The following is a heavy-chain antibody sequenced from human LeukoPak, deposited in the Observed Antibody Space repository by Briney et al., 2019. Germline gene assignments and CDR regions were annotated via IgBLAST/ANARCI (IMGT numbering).Heavy chain of an antibody. CDR1: GFTFSSYG. V-gene: IGHV3-33*08. CDR3: ARAVYDSSGYYLDY. CDR2: IWYDGSNK. Sequence: PGGSLRLSCAASGFTFSSYGMHWVRQAPGKGLEWVAVIWYDGSNKYYADSVKGRFTISRDNSKNTLYLQMNSLRAEDTAVYYCARAVYDSSGYYLDYWGQGTLVTVSS. D-gene: IGHD3-22*01. J-gene: IGHJ4*02.